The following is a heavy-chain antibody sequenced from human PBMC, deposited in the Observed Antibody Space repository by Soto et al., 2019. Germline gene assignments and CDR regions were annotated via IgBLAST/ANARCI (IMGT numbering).Heavy chain of an antibody. V-gene: IGHV4-61*01. CDR1: GGSVSSGSYY. J-gene: IGHJ6*02. CDR2: IYYSGTT. Sequence: PSETLSLTCTVSGGSVSSGSYYWTWIRQPPGKGLEWLGYIYYSGTTNYNPPLKSRITISVDTSGNQFSLKLSSVTAADTAVYFCARTHCTTTACQAHGIDVWGQGTTVTVSS. CDR3: ARTHCTTTACQAHGIDV. D-gene: IGHD4-4*01.